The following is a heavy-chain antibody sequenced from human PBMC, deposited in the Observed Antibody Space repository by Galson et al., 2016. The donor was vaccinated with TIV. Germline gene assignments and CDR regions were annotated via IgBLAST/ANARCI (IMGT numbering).Heavy chain of an antibody. J-gene: IGHJ3*02. CDR1: GFSFSTYN. V-gene: IGHV3-21*01. Sequence: SLRLSCAASGFSFSTYNMNWVRQAPGKSLEWVSSISSAGSFIYFADSLKGRFTISRDNAKKSLFLQMNSLRAEDTAVYYCARQGTYYYDSSDFFGAFDIWGQGTMVTVSS. D-gene: IGHD3-22*01. CDR3: ARQGTYYYDSSDFFGAFDI. CDR2: ISSAGSFI.